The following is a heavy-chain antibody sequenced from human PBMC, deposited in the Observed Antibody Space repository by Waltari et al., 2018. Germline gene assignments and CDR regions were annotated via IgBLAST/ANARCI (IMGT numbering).Heavy chain of an antibody. Sequence: VPLQASRPGLVKPSGTLSVPCAVSGDSISVTYWCSWVRQPPGKGREWMGLIHGSGRSTYSAPLESRVTVSKDTSKNLFALKVSYANAGNTAVDYCARGRGRWLCLAAWGQGTLFT. CDR1: GDSISVTYW. J-gene: IGHJ5*02. D-gene: IGHD2-15*01. CDR2: IHGSGRS. CDR3: ARGRGRWLCLAA. V-gene: IGHV4-4*02.